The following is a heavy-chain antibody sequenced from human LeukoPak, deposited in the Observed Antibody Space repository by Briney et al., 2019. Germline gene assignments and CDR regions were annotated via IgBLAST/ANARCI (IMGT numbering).Heavy chain of an antibody. D-gene: IGHD6-13*01. Sequence: TGGSLRLSCAASGMTFSSHWMSWVRQAPGKGLEWVANIKSDGSEKYYLDSVKGRFTISRDNAKNSLYLQMNSLRSEDTAVYYCARVSSSWYLFRYYYYMDVWGKGTTVTISS. CDR3: ARVSSSWYLFRYYYYMDV. J-gene: IGHJ6*03. V-gene: IGHV3-7*03. CDR1: GMTFSSHW. CDR2: IKSDGSEK.